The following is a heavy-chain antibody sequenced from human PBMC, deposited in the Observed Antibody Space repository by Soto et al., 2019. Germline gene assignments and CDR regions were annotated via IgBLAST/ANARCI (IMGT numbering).Heavy chain of an antibody. D-gene: IGHD6-6*01. J-gene: IGHJ6*02. CDR3: AREEQLRGMDV. CDR1: GFTFSSYG. CDR2: IWYDGSNK. Sequence: QVQLVESGGGVVQPGRSLRLSCAASGFTFSSYGMHWVRQAPGKGLEWVAVIWYDGSNKYYADSVKGRFTISRDNSKNTLYLQMNSLRAEDTAVYYCAREEQLRGMDVWGQGTTVTVSS. V-gene: IGHV3-33*01.